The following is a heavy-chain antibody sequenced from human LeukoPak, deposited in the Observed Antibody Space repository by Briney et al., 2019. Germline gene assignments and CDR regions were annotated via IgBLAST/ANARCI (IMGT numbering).Heavy chain of an antibody. CDR3: ARDRPVYDSNPWAFDI. CDR1: GYTFTNYA. Sequence: ASVKVSCKASGYTFTNYAMNWVRQAPGQGLEWMGWINPNSGGTNYAQKLQGWVTMTRDTSISTAYMELSRLRSDDTAVYYCARDRPVYDSNPWAFDIWGQGTMVTVSS. D-gene: IGHD3-22*01. CDR2: INPNSGGT. J-gene: IGHJ3*02. V-gene: IGHV1-2*04.